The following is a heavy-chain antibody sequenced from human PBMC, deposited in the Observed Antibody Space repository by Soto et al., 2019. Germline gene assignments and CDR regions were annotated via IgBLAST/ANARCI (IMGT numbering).Heavy chain of an antibody. CDR1: GGSVSSGSYY. CDR3: ARLDSIGREGRILDY. D-gene: IGHD6-19*01. Sequence: PSETLSLTCTVSGGSVSSGSYYWSWIRQPPGKGLEWIGYIDYSGSTNYNPSLKSRVTRSVDTSKNQFSLKVSSVTAADTAVYYCARLDSIGREGRILDYWGQGTLVTVSS. V-gene: IGHV4-61*01. J-gene: IGHJ4*02. CDR2: IDYSGST.